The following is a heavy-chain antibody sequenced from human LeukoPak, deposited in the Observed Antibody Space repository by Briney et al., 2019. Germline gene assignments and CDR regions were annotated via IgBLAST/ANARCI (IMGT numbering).Heavy chain of an antibody. CDR2: INHSGST. CDR1: GGSFSGYY. CDR3: ARGGGGYDFDY. Sequence: PSETLSLTCAVYGGSFSGYYWSWIRQPPGKGLEWIGEINHSGSTNYNPSLKSRVTISVDTSKNQFSLKLSSVTAADTAVYYCARGGGGYDFDYWGQGTLVTVSS. J-gene: IGHJ4*02. V-gene: IGHV4-34*01. D-gene: IGHD5-12*01.